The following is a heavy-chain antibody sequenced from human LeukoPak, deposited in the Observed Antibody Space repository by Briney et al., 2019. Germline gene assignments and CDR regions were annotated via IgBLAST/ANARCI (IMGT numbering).Heavy chain of an antibody. CDR1: GGTFSSYA. CDR3: ARDVLHDYGDDFDY. Sequence: WASVKVSCKASGGTFSSYAISWVRQAPGQGLEWTGGIIPIFGTANYAQKFQGRVTITTDESTSTAYMELSSLRSDDTAVYYCARDVLHDYGDDFDYWGQGTLVTVSS. CDR2: IIPIFGTA. D-gene: IGHD4-17*01. J-gene: IGHJ4*02. V-gene: IGHV1-69*05.